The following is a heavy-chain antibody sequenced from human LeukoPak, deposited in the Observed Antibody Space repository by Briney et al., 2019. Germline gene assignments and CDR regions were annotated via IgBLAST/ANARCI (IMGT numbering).Heavy chain of an antibody. J-gene: IGHJ6*02. CDR2: ISAYNGNT. V-gene: IGHV1-18*01. CDR3: AGGGRFGELLYYGMDV. CDR1: GYTFTSYC. D-gene: IGHD3-10*01. Sequence: ASVKVSCKASGYTFTSYCISWVRQAPGQGLEWMGWISAYNGNTNYAQKLQGRVTMTTDTTTSTAYMELRSLRSDDTAVYYCAGGGRFGELLYYGMDVWGQGTTVTVSS.